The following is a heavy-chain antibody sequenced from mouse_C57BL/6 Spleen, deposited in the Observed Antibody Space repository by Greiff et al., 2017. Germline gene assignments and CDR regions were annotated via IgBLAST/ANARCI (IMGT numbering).Heavy chain of an antibody. CDR3: ARGGDDWFAY. D-gene: IGHD3-3*01. Sequence: EVQLKESGPGMVKPSQSLSLTCTVTGYSITSGYDWHWIRHFPGNKLEWMGYISYSGSTNYNPSLKSRISITHDTSKNHFFLKLNSVTTEDTATYYCARGGDDWFAYWGQGTLVTVSA. CDR1: GYSITSGYD. J-gene: IGHJ3*01. CDR2: ISYSGST. V-gene: IGHV3-1*01.